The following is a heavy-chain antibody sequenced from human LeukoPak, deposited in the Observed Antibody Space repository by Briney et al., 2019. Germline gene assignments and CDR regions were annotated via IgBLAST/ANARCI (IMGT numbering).Heavy chain of an antibody. Sequence: GGSLRLSCAASGFTFSSHWMHWVRQAPGKGLVWVSRINTDGSTTNYADSVKGRFTISRDNAKNTLYLQMNRLRAEDTAVYYCARPPQRAAAYYYFYYYMDVWGKGTTVTISS. CDR3: ARPPQRAAAYYYFYYYMDV. D-gene: IGHD2-15*01. CDR2: INTDGSTT. J-gene: IGHJ6*03. CDR1: GFTFSSHW. V-gene: IGHV3-74*01.